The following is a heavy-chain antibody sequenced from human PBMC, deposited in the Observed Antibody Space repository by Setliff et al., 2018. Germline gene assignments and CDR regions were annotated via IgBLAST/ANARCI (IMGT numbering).Heavy chain of an antibody. Sequence: ASVKVSCKASGYTFTSCGFSWVRQAPGQGLEWVGWISVYNGKTKYAQKFQSRVTMTTDTSTRTAYMEVTSLRSDDTAVYYCATEKFPGDWGDYWGQGTLVTVSS. V-gene: IGHV1-18*01. D-gene: IGHD2-21*01. CDR2: ISVYNGKT. CDR1: GYTFTSCG. CDR3: ATEKFPGDWGDY. J-gene: IGHJ4*02.